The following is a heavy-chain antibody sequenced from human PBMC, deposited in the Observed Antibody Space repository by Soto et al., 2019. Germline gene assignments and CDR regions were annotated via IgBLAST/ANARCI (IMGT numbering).Heavy chain of an antibody. J-gene: IGHJ6*02. CDR2: IDPSDSYT. Sequence: GESLKISCKGSGYSFSSYWISWVRPMPGKGLEWMGRIDPSDSYTNYSPSFQGHVTISADKSISTAYLQWSSLKASDTAMYYCARLIVAPGTGYYYGMDVWGQGTTVTVSS. V-gene: IGHV5-10-1*01. D-gene: IGHD6-13*01. CDR3: ARLIVAPGTGYYYGMDV. CDR1: GYSFSSYW.